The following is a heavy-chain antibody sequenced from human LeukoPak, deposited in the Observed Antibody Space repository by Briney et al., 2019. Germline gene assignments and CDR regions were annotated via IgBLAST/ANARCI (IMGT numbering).Heavy chain of an antibody. CDR3: ARDGDGTFDY. CDR1: GFTFGNYW. CDR2: INSDGINT. J-gene: IGHJ4*02. D-gene: IGHD5-24*01. V-gene: IGHV3-74*01. Sequence: GGSLRLSCAASGFTFGNYWMHWVRQAPGKGLVWVSRINSDGINTSYADSVKGRFTISRDNAKNTLNLQMNSLRAEDTAVYYCARDGDGTFDYWGQGTLVTVSS.